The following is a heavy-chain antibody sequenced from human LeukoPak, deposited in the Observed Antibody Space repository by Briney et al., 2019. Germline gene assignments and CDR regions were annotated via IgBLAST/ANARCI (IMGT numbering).Heavy chain of an antibody. CDR1: GGTFSSYA. CDR2: IIPIFGTA. Sequence: SVKVSCKASGGTFSSYAISWVRQAPGQGLEWMGGIIPIFGTANYAQKFQGRVTITTDESTSTAYMELSSLRSEVTAVYYCAGSQPYYYDSSGYYGLWGQGTLVTVSS. D-gene: IGHD3-22*01. CDR3: AGSQPYYYDSSGYYGL. J-gene: IGHJ4*02. V-gene: IGHV1-69*05.